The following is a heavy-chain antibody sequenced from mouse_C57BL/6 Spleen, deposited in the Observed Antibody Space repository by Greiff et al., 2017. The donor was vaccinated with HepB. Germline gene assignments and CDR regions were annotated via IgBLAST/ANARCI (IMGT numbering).Heavy chain of an antibody. V-gene: IGHV14-2*01. J-gene: IGHJ2*01. CDR2: IDPEDGET. D-gene: IGHD1-1*01. CDR3: ARPVEASYYFDY. Sequence: EVQRVESGAELVKPGASVKLSCTASGFNIKDYYMHWVKQRTEQGLEWIGRIDPEDGETKYAPKFQGKATITADTSSNTAYLQLSSLTSEDTAVYYCARPVEASYYFDYWGQGTTLTVSS. CDR1: GFNIKDYY.